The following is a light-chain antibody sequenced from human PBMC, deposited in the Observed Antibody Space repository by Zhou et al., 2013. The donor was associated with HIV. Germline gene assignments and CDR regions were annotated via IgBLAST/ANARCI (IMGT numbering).Light chain of an antibody. CDR2: GAS. CDR3: QQYFDWAGA. CDR1: QSVSSN. Sequence: EIVMTQSPATLSVSPGERATLSCRASQSVSSNLAWYQQKPGQAPRLLIYGASARTTGIPARFSGSGSGTEFTLTISSIQSEDFAIYFCQQYFDWAGAFGQGTKGGNQT. V-gene: IGKV3-15*01. J-gene: IGKJ1*01.